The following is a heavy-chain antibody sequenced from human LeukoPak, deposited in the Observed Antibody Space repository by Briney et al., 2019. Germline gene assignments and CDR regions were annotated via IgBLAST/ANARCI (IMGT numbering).Heavy chain of an antibody. Sequence: GASVKVSCKASGYTFTGYYMHWVRQAPGQGLEWMGRINPNSGGTNYAQKFQGRVTITMDTSISTAYMELSRLRSDDTAVYYCAREGRLSGTYYGGGCFNPWGQGTLVTVSS. V-gene: IGHV1-2*06. CDR1: GYTFTGYY. D-gene: IGHD1-26*01. J-gene: IGHJ5*02. CDR3: AREGRLSGTYYGGGCFNP. CDR2: INPNSGGT.